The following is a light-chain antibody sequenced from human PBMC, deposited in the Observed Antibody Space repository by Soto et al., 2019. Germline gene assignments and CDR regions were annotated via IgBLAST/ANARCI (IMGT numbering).Light chain of an antibody. CDR2: GAS. J-gene: IGKJ5*01. V-gene: IGKV3-15*01. CDR1: QSLTSN. Sequence: EIVMTQSPATLSVSPGEGATLSCRASQSLTSNLAWYQQKPGQAPRLLIYGASTRATGIPARFSGSGSGTEFTLTISSLQSEDFAVYFCQQYNNWPFTFGQGTLLEIK. CDR3: QQYNNWPFT.